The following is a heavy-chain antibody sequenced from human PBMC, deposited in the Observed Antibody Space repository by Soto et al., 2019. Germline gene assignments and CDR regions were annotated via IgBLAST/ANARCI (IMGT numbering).Heavy chain of an antibody. Sequence: ASVKVSCKASGYTFASYGISWVRQAPGQGLEWMGWISAYNGNTNYAQKLQGRVTMTRDTSASTAYMELSSLRSDDTAVYYCARDHGSGWFDPWGQGTLVTVSS. CDR2: ISAYNGNT. J-gene: IGHJ5*02. D-gene: IGHD2-15*01. CDR3: ARDHGSGWFDP. CDR1: GYTFASYG. V-gene: IGHV1-18*01.